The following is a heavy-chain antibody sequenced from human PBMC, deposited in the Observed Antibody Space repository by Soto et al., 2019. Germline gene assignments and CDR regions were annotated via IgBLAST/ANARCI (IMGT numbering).Heavy chain of an antibody. CDR3: AKVDWADY. Sequence: EVQLLESGGGLVQPGGSLRLSCAASGITFSTFAMTWVRQGPGKGLEWVSYIGAHDDGYTHYADSVKGRFTVSRDNSNNTLHLQMNSLTADDKAIYYCAKVDWADYWGPGALDTVSS. J-gene: IGHJ4*02. CDR2: IGAHDDGYT. CDR1: GITFSTFA. V-gene: IGHV3-23*01. D-gene: IGHD3-9*01.